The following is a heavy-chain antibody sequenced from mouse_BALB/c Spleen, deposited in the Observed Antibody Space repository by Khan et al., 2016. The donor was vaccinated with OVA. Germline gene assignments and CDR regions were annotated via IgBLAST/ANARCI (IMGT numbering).Heavy chain of an antibody. CDR1: GYTFSDYN. V-gene: IGHV1S29*02. D-gene: IGHD1-2*01. CDR2: IYPNDGGS. CDR3: VRPGYGSFAF. Sequence: VQLQQSGPELVKPGASVKISCKASGYTFSDYNMDWVKQSHGKRLEWLGYIYPNDGGSGYNQKFKTKATLTVAMSSSTAYMDLRSLTSEDSAVYYCVRPGYGSFAFWGQGTLVTVS. J-gene: IGHJ3*01.